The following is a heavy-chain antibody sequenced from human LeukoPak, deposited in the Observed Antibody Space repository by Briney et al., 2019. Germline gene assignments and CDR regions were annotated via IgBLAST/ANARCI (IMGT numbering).Heavy chain of an antibody. CDR3: ARHLTVYLYDILTGRTYFDY. Sequence: SETLSLTCAVYGGSFRGYYWSWIRQPPGKGLEWIGEINHSGSTNYNPSLKSRVTISVDTSKNQFSLKLSSVTAADTAVYYYARHLTVYLYDILTGRTYFDYWGQGTLVTVSS. J-gene: IGHJ4*02. CDR1: GGSFRGYY. V-gene: IGHV4-34*01. CDR2: INHSGST. D-gene: IGHD3-9*01.